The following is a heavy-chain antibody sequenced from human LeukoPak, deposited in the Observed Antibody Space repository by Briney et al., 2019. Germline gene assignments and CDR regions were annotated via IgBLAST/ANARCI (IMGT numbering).Heavy chain of an antibody. D-gene: IGHD1-1*01. CDR2: IDPSDSYT. CDR3: ATTNWLDY. J-gene: IGHJ4*02. CDR1: GYIFTSYW. Sequence: KRGESLKISCKCSGYIFTSYWITLGRQVPGKGVEGMGMIDPSDSYTTYSPSFQGHVTISADKSISTAYIQWSSLKASDSAMYYCATTNWLDYWGQGTPVTVSS. V-gene: IGHV5-10-1*01.